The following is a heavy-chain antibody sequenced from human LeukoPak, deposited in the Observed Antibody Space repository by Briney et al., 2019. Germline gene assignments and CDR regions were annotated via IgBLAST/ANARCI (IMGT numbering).Heavy chain of an antibody. CDR1: GFALSDYA. D-gene: IGHD2-21*02. CDR2: ISSGATYI. Sequence: TEGSLRLSCAASGFALSDYAINWVRQAPGKGLEWVSSISSGATYIYYADSLRGRFTISRDSAKDSVSLQMDSLRAEDTAVYYCTRGRRFCGADCHSWFDSWGQGTLVTVSS. V-gene: IGHV3-21*01. J-gene: IGHJ5*01. CDR3: TRGRRFCGADCHSWFDS.